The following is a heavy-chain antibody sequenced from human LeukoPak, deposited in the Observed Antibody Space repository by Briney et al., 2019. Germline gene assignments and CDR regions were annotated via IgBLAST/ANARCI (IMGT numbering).Heavy chain of an antibody. V-gene: IGHV3-7*03. D-gene: IGHD3-3*01. J-gene: IGHJ2*01. CDR1: RFTFNTYW. Sequence: GGSLRLSCAASRFTFNTYWMSWIRQAPGKGLEWVATIKRDGTEKYYVDPVKGRFTISRDNTKNTLYLQMNSLRAEDTAVYHCARYVFFLIYYSDLWAVAPWSLSPQ. CDR2: IKRDGTEK. CDR3: ARYVFFLIYYSDL.